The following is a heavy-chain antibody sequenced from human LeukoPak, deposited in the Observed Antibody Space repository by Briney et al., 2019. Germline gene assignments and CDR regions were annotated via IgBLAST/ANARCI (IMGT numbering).Heavy chain of an antibody. J-gene: IGHJ1*01. CDR2: VYHGGNT. V-gene: IGHV4-39*07. Sequence: SETLSLTCTVSGGSISSNTYYWGWIRQPPGKGLEFIGSVYHGGNTYYKASLKSRVTISLDTSKNQFSLRLSSVTAADTAVYYCARPYSGSFLYWGQGSLVTVSS. CDR3: ARPYSGSFLY. CDR1: GGSISSNTYY. D-gene: IGHD1-26*01.